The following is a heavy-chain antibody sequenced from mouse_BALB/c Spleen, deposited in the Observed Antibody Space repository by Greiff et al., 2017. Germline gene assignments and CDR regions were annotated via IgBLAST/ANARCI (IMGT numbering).Heavy chain of an antibody. V-gene: IGHV1-62-2*01. CDR3: ARHSSERGYGMGAMDY. Sequence: QVHVKQSGAELVKPGASVKLSCKASGYTFTEYIIHWVKQRSGQGLEWIGWFYPGSGSIKYNEKFKDKATLTADKSSSTVYMELSRLTSEDSAVYFCARHSSERGYGMGAMDYWGQGTSVTVSS. CDR2: FYPGSGSI. J-gene: IGHJ4*01. D-gene: IGHD1-1*01. CDR1: GYTFTEYI.